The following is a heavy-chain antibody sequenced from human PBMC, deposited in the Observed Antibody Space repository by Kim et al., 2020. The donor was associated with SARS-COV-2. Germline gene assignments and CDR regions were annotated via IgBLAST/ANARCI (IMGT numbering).Heavy chain of an antibody. Sequence: SETLSLTCTVSGGSISSSSYYWGWIRQPPGKGLEWIGSIYYSGSTYYNPSLKSRVTISVDTSKNQFSLKLSSVTAADTAVYYCARRIMIVVVIPPRDAFDIWGQGTMVTVSS. D-gene: IGHD3-22*01. CDR2: IYYSGST. V-gene: IGHV4-39*01. CDR1: GGSISSSSYY. CDR3: ARRIMIVVVIPPRDAFDI. J-gene: IGHJ3*02.